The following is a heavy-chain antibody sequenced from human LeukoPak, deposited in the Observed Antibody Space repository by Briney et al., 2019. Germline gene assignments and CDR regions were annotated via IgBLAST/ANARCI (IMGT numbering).Heavy chain of an antibody. CDR1: GYTFTGYY. J-gene: IGHJ4*02. D-gene: IGHD3-22*01. Sequence: ASVKVSCKASGYTFTGYYMHWVRQAPGQGLEWMGWINPNSGGTNYAQKFQGWVTMTRDTSISTAYMELSRLRSDDTAVYYCARGALHYDSSGYYDYWGQGTLVTVSS. V-gene: IGHV1-2*04. CDR3: ARGALHYDSSGYYDY. CDR2: INPNSGGT.